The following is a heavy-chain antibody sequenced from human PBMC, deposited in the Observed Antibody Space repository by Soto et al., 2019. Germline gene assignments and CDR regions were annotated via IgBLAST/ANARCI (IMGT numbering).Heavy chain of an antibody. Sequence: QVTLKESGPVLVRPTETLTLTCTVSGFSLSNPRMAVSWIRQPPGKALEWLTHIFSSDEKSYNTSLKSRVTISQDTSKRQVVLTMTNVDPADTATYYCARIRSWVLVPTGSFYGMDVWGPGTTVTVSS. CDR2: IFSSDEK. J-gene: IGHJ6*02. CDR3: ARIRSWVLVPTGSFYGMDV. V-gene: IGHV2-26*01. D-gene: IGHD3-10*01. CDR1: GFSLSNPRMA.